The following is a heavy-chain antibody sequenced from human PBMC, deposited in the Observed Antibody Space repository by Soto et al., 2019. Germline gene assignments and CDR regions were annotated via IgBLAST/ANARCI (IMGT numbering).Heavy chain of an antibody. Sequence: PGGSLRLSCSVSGLAFSNYAMHWVRQAPGKGLEYVASISSNGGSTYYADSVKGRFTISRDNSKNTLSLQMNGLRSGDTAVYYCATIFGVVRSFDCWGQGTLVTVSS. J-gene: IGHJ4*02. CDR3: ATIFGVVRSFDC. CDR2: ISSNGGST. CDR1: GLAFSNYA. D-gene: IGHD3-3*01. V-gene: IGHV3-64*04.